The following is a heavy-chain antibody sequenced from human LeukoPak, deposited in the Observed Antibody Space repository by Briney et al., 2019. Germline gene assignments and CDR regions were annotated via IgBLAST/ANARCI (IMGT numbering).Heavy chain of an antibody. CDR1: GFTFSSYA. J-gene: IGHJ4*02. V-gene: IGHV4-39*01. Sequence: GSLRLSCAASGFTFSSYAMSWIRQPPGKGLEWIGGIHYSGNTYYNPSRKSRVTISVDTSKNQFSLKLSSVTAADTAVYYCARLGAGPTYYDFWSGYSSFYFDYWGQGTLVTVSS. CDR2: IHYSGNT. D-gene: IGHD3-3*01. CDR3: ARLGAGPTYYDFWSGYSSFYFDY.